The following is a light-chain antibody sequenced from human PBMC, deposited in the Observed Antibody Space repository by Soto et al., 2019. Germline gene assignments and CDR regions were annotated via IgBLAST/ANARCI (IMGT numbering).Light chain of an antibody. J-gene: IGKJ5*01. CDR1: PSVTNY. V-gene: IGKV3-20*01. CDR3: QQYTGPPTT. Sequence: EIVLTQSPATLSLSPGERATLSCRASPSVTNYLAWYQQKPGQPPRLLIYGAFNRAAGIPDRFSGSGSGTDFTLTITRLEPEDSAVYFCQQYTGPPTTFGQGTRLEIK. CDR2: GAF.